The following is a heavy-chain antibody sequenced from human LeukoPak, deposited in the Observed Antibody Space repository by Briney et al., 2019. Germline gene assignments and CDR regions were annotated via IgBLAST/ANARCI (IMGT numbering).Heavy chain of an antibody. J-gene: IGHJ4*02. D-gene: IGHD4-17*01. CDR2: ISSSSSTI. CDR1: GFTFSSYS. CDR3: ARGDGDYVKTWQFDY. Sequence: GGSLRLSCAASGFTFSSYSMNWVRQAPGKGLEWVSYISSSSSTIYYADSVKGRFTISRDNAKNSLYLQMNSLRAEDTAVYYCARGDGDYVKTWQFDYWGQGTLVTVSS. V-gene: IGHV3-48*01.